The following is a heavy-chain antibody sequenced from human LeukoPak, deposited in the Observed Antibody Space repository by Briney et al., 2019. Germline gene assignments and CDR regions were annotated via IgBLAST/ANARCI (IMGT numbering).Heavy chain of an antibody. CDR1: GGTFSSYA. CDR2: IIPIFGTA. J-gene: IGHJ4*02. D-gene: IGHD5-18*01. Sequence: PMASVKVSCKASGGTFSSYAISWVRQAPGQGLEWMGGIIPIFGTANYAQKFQGRVTITTDESTSTAYMELSSLRSEDTAVYYCARDRGTAMAHAPFDYWGQGTLVTVSS. CDR3: ARDRGTAMAHAPFDY. V-gene: IGHV1-69*05.